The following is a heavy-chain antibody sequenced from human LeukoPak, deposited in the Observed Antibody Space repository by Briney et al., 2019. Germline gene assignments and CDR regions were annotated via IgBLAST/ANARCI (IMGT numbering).Heavy chain of an antibody. CDR1: GVTFSSYA. V-gene: IGHV3-23*01. CDR3: AKGYDGDYFDY. D-gene: IGHD4-17*01. Sequence: GGCLSLSCAASGVTFSSYAMSWVRQAPGKGLEWVSAISGSGGSTYYADSVKGRFTISRDNSKNTLYLQMNSLRAEDTAVYYCAKGYDGDYFDYWGQGTLVTVSS. CDR2: ISGSGGST. J-gene: IGHJ4*02.